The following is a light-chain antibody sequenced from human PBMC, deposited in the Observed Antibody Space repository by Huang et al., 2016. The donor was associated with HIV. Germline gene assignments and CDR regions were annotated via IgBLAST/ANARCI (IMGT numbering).Light chain of an antibody. J-gene: IGKJ2*01. Sequence: ETAMTQSPATLSASPGERVTLSCRASQSVGTNLAWYQQKPGQAPSLLMSGASNRATGIPARFSGSGSGTDFTLTISSLQSEDFAVYYCQQYVNWPFTFGQGTKLEIK. CDR1: QSVGTN. CDR2: GAS. V-gene: IGKV3-15*01. CDR3: QQYVNWPFT.